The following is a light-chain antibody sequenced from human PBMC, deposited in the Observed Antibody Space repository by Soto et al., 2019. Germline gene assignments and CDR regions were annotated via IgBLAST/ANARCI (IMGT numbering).Light chain of an antibody. CDR1: QTILSN. Sequence: IVLTQSPATLSVSPGERVTLSCRASQTILSNLAWFQQKPGQAPRLLIYGASSRATGSPDSFSGSGSGTDFTLTISRLQHEEFAVYYCQHRETFGQGTNVYIK. V-gene: IGKV3D-15*01. CDR2: GAS. CDR3: QHRET. J-gene: IGKJ1*01.